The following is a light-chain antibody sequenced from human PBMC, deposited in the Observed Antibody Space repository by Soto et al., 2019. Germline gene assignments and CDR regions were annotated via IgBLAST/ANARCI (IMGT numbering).Light chain of an antibody. CDR2: GAS. J-gene: IGKJ4*01. CDR3: QQYNNWPALT. V-gene: IGKV3-15*01. Sequence: EIVMTQSPATLSVSPGERATLSCRASQSVRSNLAWYQQKPGQSPRLLIYGASTRATGIPARFSGSGSGTEFTLIIISPQSEDFAVYYCQQYNNWPALTFGGGTKVEIK. CDR1: QSVRSN.